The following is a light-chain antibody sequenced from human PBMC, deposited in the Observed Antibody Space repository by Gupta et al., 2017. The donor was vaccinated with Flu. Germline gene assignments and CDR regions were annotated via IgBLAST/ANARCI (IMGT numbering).Light chain of an antibody. CDR3: TSYTSSYTYV. CDR1: SSDIGHYNR. Sequence: QSALTQPPPVSGSPGQSVTIYCAGTSSDIGHYNRVSWYQQSPGTAPKLMIYEVSNRPSGVPDRFSGSKSGITASLTISGLQAEDEGDFYCTSYTSSYTYVFWTGTKVTVL. J-gene: IGLJ1*01. CDR2: EVS. V-gene: IGLV2-18*02.